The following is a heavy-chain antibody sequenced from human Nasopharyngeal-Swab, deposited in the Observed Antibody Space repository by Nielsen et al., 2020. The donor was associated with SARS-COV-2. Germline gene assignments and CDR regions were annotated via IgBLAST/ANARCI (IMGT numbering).Heavy chain of an antibody. V-gene: IGHV4-61*01. CDR2: IYYSGST. D-gene: IGHD2/OR15-2a*01. CDR3: ARGPEYALFDF. Sequence: SETLSLTCTVSGCSVSSGSYYWSWIRQPPGKGLEWIGYIYYSGSTNYNPSLKSRVTISIDTSKNQFSLKLSSVTAADTAVYYCARGPEYALFDFWGQGTLVTVSS. CDR1: GCSVSSGSYY. J-gene: IGHJ4*02.